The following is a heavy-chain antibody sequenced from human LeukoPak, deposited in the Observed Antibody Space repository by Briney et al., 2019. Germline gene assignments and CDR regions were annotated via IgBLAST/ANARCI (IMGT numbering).Heavy chain of an antibody. CDR2: INPNSGGT. J-gene: IGHJ4*02. D-gene: IGHD3-10*01. V-gene: IGHV1-2*06. CDR1: GYTFTGYY. CDR3: ARGYYGSGSYYVLGY. Sequence: ASVKVSCKASGYTFTGYYMHWVRQAPGQGLEWMGRINPNSGGTDYAQKFQGRVTMTRDTSISTAYMELSRLRSDDTAVYYCARGYYGSGSYYVLGYWGQGTLVTVSS.